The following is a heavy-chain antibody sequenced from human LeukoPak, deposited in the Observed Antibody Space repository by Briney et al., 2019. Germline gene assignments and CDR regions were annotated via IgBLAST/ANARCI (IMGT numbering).Heavy chain of an antibody. J-gene: IGHJ4*02. CDR2: IGTAGEI. CDR1: GFTFSSYD. CDR3: AKTPHYQLLLDFDY. V-gene: IGHV3-13*01. Sequence: GGSLRLSCAASGFTFSSYDIHWVRQATGKGLEWVSGIGTAGEIYYPGSVKGRFTISRENAKNSLYLQMNSLRAGDTAVYYCAKTPHYQLLLDFDYWGQGTLVTVSS. D-gene: IGHD2-2*01.